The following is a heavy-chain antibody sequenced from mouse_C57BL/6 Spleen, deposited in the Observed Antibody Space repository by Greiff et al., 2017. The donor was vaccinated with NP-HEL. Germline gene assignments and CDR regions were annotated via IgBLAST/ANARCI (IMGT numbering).Heavy chain of an antibody. J-gene: IGHJ3*01. CDR3: ARKVEDYSNYGWFAY. V-gene: IGHV1-85*01. CDR1: GYTFTSYD. Sequence: QVQLQQSGPELVKPGASVKLSCKASGYTFTSYDINWVKQRPGQGLEWIGWIYPRDGSTKYNEKFKGKATLTVDTSSSTAYMELHSLTSEDSAVYFCARKVEDYSNYGWFAYWGQGTLVTVSA. CDR2: IYPRDGST. D-gene: IGHD2-5*01.